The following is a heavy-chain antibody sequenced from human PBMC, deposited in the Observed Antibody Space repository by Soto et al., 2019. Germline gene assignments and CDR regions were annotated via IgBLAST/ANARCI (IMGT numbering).Heavy chain of an antibody. CDR3: ARTARGWFNAGDYFEY. Sequence: SETLSLTCAVYGGSFSGYYWSWIRQPPGKGLEWIGEINHSGSTNYNPSLKSRVTISVDTSKNQFSLKLSSVTAADTAVYYCARTARGWFNAGDYFEYWGQGTLVTVSS. V-gene: IGHV4-34*01. CDR1: GGSFSGYY. CDR2: INHSGST. J-gene: IGHJ4*02. D-gene: IGHD3-10*01.